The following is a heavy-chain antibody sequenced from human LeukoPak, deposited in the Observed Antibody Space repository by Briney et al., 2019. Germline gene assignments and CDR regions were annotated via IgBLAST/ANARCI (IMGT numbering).Heavy chain of an antibody. Sequence: GSSVKVSCKASGGTFSSYAISWVRQAPGQGLAWMGGIIPIFGTANYAQKFQGRVTITADESTSTAYMELSSLRSEDTAVYYCAKGVYYYYYYMDVWGKGTTVTVSS. CDR1: GGTFSSYA. D-gene: IGHD3-16*01. J-gene: IGHJ6*03. V-gene: IGHV1-69*01. CDR2: IIPIFGTA. CDR3: AKGVYYYYYYMDV.